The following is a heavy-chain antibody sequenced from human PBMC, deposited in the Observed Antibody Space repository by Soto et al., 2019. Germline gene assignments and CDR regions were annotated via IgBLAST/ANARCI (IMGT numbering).Heavy chain of an antibody. J-gene: IGHJ3*02. CDR2: INPSGGST. D-gene: IGHD5-12*01. CDR1: GYTFTSYY. Sequence: ASVKVSCKASGYTFTSYYMYWVRQAPGQGLEWMGIINPSGGSTSYAQKFQGRVTMTRDTSTSTVYMELSSLRSEDTAVYFCARVERATIKENSFEIWGEATRVTVTS. V-gene: IGHV1-46*01. CDR3: ARVERATIKENSFEI.